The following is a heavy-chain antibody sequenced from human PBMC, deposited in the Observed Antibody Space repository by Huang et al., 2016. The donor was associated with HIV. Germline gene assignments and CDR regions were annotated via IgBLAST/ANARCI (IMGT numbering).Heavy chain of an antibody. CDR2: INPGNGNT. Sequence: QVQLVQSGAEVKKPGASVKVSCKASGYSFATDALHWVRQAPGHRLEWMGLINPGNGNTNYSQKFQGRVTITRDTSASTVYMEVSSLTFEDTAVYYCAREFVIFGAPLWPAYWGQGTLISVSS. J-gene: IGHJ4*02. CDR3: AREFVIFGAPLWPAY. CDR1: GYSFATDA. D-gene: IGHD2-21*01. V-gene: IGHV1-3*01.